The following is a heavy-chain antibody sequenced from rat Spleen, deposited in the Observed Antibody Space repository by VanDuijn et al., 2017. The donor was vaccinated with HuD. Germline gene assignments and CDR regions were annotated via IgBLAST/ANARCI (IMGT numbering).Heavy chain of an antibody. CDR2: ISSGGNT. CDR3: ARSDYSSPYYFDY. Sequence: QVQLKESGPGLVQPAQTLSLTCTVSGFSLTNFGVSWVRQPPGKGLEWIAGISSGGNTYHNSVLKTRLSISRDTSKSQVFLKMNNLQTEDTAMYFCARSDYSSPYYFDYWGQGVMVTVSS. J-gene: IGHJ2*01. D-gene: IGHD1-2*01. CDR1: GFSLTNFG. V-gene: IGHV2S8*01.